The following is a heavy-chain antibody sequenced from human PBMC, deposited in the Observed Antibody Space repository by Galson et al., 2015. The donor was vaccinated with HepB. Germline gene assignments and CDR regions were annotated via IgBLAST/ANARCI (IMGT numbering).Heavy chain of an antibody. D-gene: IGHD3-22*01. CDR2: ISAYNGNT. CDR1: GYTFTSYG. Sequence: SVKVSCKASGYTFTSYGISWVRQAPGQGLEWMGWISAYNGNTNYAQKLQGRVTMTTDTSTSTAYMELRSLRSDDTAVYYCAREIYYDSSGYYYVSGAFDIWGQGTMVTVSS. J-gene: IGHJ3*02. V-gene: IGHV1-18*01. CDR3: AREIYYDSSGYYYVSGAFDI.